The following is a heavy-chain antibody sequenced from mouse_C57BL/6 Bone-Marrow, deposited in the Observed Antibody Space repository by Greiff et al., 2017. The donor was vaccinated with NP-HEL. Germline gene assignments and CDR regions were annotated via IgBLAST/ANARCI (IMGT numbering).Heavy chain of an antibody. Sequence: VQLQQSGAELVKPGASVKLSCKASGYTFTSYWMHWVKQRPGQGLEWIGMIHPNSGSTNYNEKFKSKATLTVDKSSSTAYMQLSSLTSEDSAVYYCARCTTVYYFDYCGQGTTLTVSS. CDR3: ARCTTVYYFDY. CDR1: GYTFTSYW. V-gene: IGHV1-64*01. CDR2: IHPNSGST. J-gene: IGHJ2*01. D-gene: IGHD1-1*01.